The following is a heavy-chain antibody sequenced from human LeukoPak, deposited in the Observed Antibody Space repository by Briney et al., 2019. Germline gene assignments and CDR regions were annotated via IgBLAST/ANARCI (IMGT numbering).Heavy chain of an antibody. CDR2: IKQDESEK. V-gene: IGHV3-7*01. J-gene: IGHJ2*01. CDR3: ARKGWYSDL. CDR1: GFTFSSYW. Sequence: GGSLRLSCAASGFTFSSYWMTWVRQAPGKGLEWVANIKQDESEKYYVDSVKGRFTLSRDNAKNSLYLQMNTLRAEDTAVCYCARKGWYSDLWGRGTLVSVSS.